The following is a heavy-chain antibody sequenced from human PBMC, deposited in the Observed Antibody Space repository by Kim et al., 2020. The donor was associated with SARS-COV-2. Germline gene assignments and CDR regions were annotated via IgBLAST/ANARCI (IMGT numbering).Heavy chain of an antibody. CDR1: GFTVSSNY. Sequence: GGYLRLSCAASGFTVSSNYMSWVRQAPGKGLEWVSVIYSGGSTYYADSVKGRFTISRDNSKNTLYLQMNSLRAEDTAVYYCARDFVYGGPHDAFDIWGQGTMVTVSS. D-gene: IGHD4-17*01. J-gene: IGHJ3*02. CDR3: ARDFVYGGPHDAFDI. CDR2: IYSGGST. V-gene: IGHV3-53*01.